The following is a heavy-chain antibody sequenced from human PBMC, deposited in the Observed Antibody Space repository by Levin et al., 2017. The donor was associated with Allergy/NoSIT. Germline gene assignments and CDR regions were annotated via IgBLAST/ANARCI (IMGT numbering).Heavy chain of an antibody. D-gene: IGHD3-10*01. Sequence: PGGSLRLSCAASGFTFSTYWMHWVRQAPGKGLVWASRINSDGSSTNDADSVKGRFTISRDNAKNTLYLQMNSLRADDTAVYYCARGSLGGWFGEWWGQGTLVTVSS. CDR3: ARGSLGGWFGEW. J-gene: IGHJ4*02. V-gene: IGHV3-74*01. CDR2: INSDGSST. CDR1: GFTFSTYW.